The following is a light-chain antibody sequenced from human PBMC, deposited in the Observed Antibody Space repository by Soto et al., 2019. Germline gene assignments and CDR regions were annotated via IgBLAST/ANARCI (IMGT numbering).Light chain of an antibody. V-gene: IGKV1-5*01. CDR2: DAS. CDR3: QQYNSYSWT. J-gene: IGKJ1*01. CDR1: QSISSW. Sequence: DIQMTQSPSTLSASVGDRVTITCRASQSISSWLAWYQQKPGKAPKLLIYDASSLESGVPSRFSGSGSGTKFTLPISSLQPDDFATYYCQQYNSYSWTFGQGTKV.